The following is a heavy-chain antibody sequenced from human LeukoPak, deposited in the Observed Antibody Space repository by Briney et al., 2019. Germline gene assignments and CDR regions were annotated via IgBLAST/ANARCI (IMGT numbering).Heavy chain of an antibody. CDR3: ARTYSSSSGSDFDY. J-gene: IGHJ4*02. V-gene: IGHV1-18*01. Sequence: ASVKVSCKASGYTFTSYGISWVRQAPGQGLEWMGWISAYNGNTNYAQKLQGRVAMTTDTSTSTAYMELRSLRSDDTAVYYCARTYSSSSGSDFDYWGQGTLVTVSS. CDR2: ISAYNGNT. CDR1: GYTFTSYG. D-gene: IGHD6-6*01.